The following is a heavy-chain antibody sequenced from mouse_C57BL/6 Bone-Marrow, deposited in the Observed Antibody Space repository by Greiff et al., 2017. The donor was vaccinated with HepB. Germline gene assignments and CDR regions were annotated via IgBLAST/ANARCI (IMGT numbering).Heavy chain of an antibody. CDR2: IHPNSGST. CDR1: GYTFTSYW. V-gene: IGHV1-64*01. D-gene: IGHD1-1*01. J-gene: IGHJ2*01. Sequence: QVQLKQPGAELVKPGASVTLSCKASGYTFTSYWLHWVKQRPGQGLEWIGMIHPNSGSTNYNEKFKSKATLTVDTSSSTASMQLSSLTAEDSAVYYCAREEYYGSSYYCDYWGQGTTLTVSS. CDR3: AREEYYGSSYYCDY.